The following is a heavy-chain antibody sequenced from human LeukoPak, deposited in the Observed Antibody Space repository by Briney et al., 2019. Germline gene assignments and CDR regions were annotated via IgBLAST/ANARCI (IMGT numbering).Heavy chain of an antibody. CDR2: ISSSGSTI. CDR3: AREGGYSFYMDV. D-gene: IGHD6-25*01. V-gene: IGHV3-48*04. Sequence: GRSLRLSCAASGFTFSSYAMHWIRQAPGKGLEWVSYISSSGSTIYYADSVKGRFTISRDNAKNSLYLQMNSLRAEDTAVYYCAREGGYSFYMDVWGKGTTVTVSS. J-gene: IGHJ6*03. CDR1: GFTFSSYA.